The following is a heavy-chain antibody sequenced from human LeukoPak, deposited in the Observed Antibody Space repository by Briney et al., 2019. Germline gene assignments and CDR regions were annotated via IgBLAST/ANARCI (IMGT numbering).Heavy chain of an antibody. Sequence: SETLSLTCTVSGGSISSYYWSRIRQPPGKGLEWIGYIYYSGSTNYNPSLKSRVTISVDTSKNQFSLKPSSVTAADTAVYYCARAVAAYDILTGYSDDAFDIWGQGTMVTVSS. V-gene: IGHV4-59*01. CDR3: ARAVAAYDILTGYSDDAFDI. CDR1: GGSISSYY. J-gene: IGHJ3*02. D-gene: IGHD3-9*01. CDR2: IYYSGST.